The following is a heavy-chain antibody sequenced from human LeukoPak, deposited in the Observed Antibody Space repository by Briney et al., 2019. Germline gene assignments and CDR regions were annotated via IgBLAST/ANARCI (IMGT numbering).Heavy chain of an antibody. J-gene: IGHJ3*02. D-gene: IGHD3-10*02. Sequence: GASVKVSCKASGYTFTGYYMHWVRQAPGQGLEWMGWINPNSGGTNYAQKFQGRVTMTRDMSISTAYMELSRLRSDDTAVYYCARDPRFGEFNNAFDIWGQGTMVTVSS. V-gene: IGHV1-2*02. CDR3: ARDPRFGEFNNAFDI. CDR2: INPNSGGT. CDR1: GYTFTGYY.